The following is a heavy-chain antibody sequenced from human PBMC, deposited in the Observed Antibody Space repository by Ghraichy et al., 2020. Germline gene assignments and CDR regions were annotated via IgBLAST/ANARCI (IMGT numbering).Heavy chain of an antibody. CDR1: GFTFSRHW. Sequence: GGSLRLSCAASGFTFSRHWMSWVRQAPGKGLEWVASIKSDRSDSFYLDSVKGRFTISRDNAEKSVSLEMTSLRGEDTGVYYCARDPYGDYKYGGTDYWGRGTLVSVSS. CDR2: IKSDRSDS. CDR3: ARDPYGDYKYGGTDY. D-gene: IGHD4-17*01. V-gene: IGHV3-7*01. J-gene: IGHJ4*02.